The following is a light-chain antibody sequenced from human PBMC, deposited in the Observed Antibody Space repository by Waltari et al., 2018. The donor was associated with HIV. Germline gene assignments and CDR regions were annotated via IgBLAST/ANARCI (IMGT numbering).Light chain of an antibody. J-gene: IGKJ2*01. CDR3: QQYYSSPYT. V-gene: IGKV4-1*01. CDR2: WAS. CDR1: QNVLYSSNNETY. Sequence: DIVMTQSPDYLTVSLGERATINCKSSQNVLYSSNNETYVSWYQQKFGQPPKLLIYWASAREFGVPDRFSGSGAGAQFTLTISSLQAEDVALYYCQQYYSSPYTFGQGTKVEVK.